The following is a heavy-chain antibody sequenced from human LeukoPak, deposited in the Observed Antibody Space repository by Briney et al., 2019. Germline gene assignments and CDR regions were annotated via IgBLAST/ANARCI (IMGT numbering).Heavy chain of an antibody. D-gene: IGHD3-10*01. Sequence: GGSLRLSCAASGFTFSNYEMNWVRQAPGKGLEWVSYISSGGSAIFYADSLKGRFTISRDNVNNSLYLQMNTLRVEDTAVYFCARDLVWFGEPKGYYNYIDVWGRGTSVTVSS. CDR1: GFTFSNYE. V-gene: IGHV3-48*03. J-gene: IGHJ6*03. CDR3: ARDLVWFGEPKGYYNYIDV. CDR2: ISSGGSAI.